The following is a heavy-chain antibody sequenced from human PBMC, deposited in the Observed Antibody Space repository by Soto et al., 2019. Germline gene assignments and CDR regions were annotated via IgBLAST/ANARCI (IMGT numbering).Heavy chain of an antibody. CDR3: ARFSTVVSTYRGYYYGMDV. Sequence: ASVKVSCKASGGTFSSFAISWVRQAPGQGLEWMGGIIPIFGTANYAQKFQGRVTITADKSASTAYMELSSLRSEDTAVYYCARFSTVVSTYRGYYYGMDVWGQGTTVTVSS. CDR2: IIPIFGTA. CDR1: GGTFSSFA. D-gene: IGHD4-17*01. V-gene: IGHV1-69*06. J-gene: IGHJ6*02.